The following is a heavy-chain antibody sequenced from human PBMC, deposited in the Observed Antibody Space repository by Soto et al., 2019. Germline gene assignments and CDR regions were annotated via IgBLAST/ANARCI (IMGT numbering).Heavy chain of an antibody. V-gene: IGHV4-30-4*01. D-gene: IGHD7-27*01. J-gene: IGHJ6*02. CDR1: CGSISSGDYY. Sequence: PSETLSLTCTVSCGSISSGDYYWSWIRQPPGKGLEWIGYIYYSGSTYYNPSLKSRVTISVDTSKNQFSLKLSSVTAADTAVYYCAREGFSLGYYYGMGVWGQGTTVTVSS. CDR2: IYYSGST. CDR3: AREGFSLGYYYGMGV.